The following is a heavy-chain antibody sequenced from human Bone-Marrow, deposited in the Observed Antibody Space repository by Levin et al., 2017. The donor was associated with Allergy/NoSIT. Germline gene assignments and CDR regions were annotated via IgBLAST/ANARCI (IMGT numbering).Heavy chain of an antibody. D-gene: IGHD3-16*01. J-gene: IGHJ6*02. CDR2: IGQNGTKT. CDR1: GFIFRNYG. CDR3: ASDFGAYSNGMDV. V-gene: IGHV3-33*01. Sequence: SGGSLRLSCVVSGFIFRNYGMHWVRQAPGKGLEWLAAIGQNGTKTYYLKSVRGRFIISRDNLKNTLYVQMNNLGVDDTATYFCASDFGAYSNGMDVWGRGTPVTVSS.